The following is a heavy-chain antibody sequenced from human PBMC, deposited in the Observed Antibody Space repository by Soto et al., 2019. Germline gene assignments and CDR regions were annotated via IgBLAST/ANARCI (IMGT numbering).Heavy chain of an antibody. V-gene: IGHV3-30*18. CDR1: GFTFSNYG. D-gene: IGHD1-26*01. J-gene: IGHJ4*02. Sequence: QVQLVESGGGVVQTGRSLRLSCAASGFTFSNYGMHWVRQAPGKGLEWVAVISYDGSHKYYADSVKSRFTISRDNSKNTLYLQMYSLGPEDTAVYYCAKKVGESGSPTPFDYWGQGTLVTVSS. CDR3: AKKVGESGSPTPFDY. CDR2: ISYDGSHK.